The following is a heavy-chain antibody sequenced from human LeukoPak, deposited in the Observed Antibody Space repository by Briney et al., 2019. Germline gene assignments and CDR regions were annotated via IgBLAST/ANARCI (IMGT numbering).Heavy chain of an antibody. V-gene: IGHV3-30-3*01. CDR3: ASASGGVGWELLGWFDP. Sequence: PGGSLRLSCAASGFTFSSYAMHWVRQAPGKGLEWVAVISYDGSNKYYADSVKGRFTISRDNSKNTLYLQMNSLRAEDTAVYYCASASGGVGWELLGWFDPWGQGTLVTVSS. D-gene: IGHD1-26*01. J-gene: IGHJ5*02. CDR2: ISYDGSNK. CDR1: GFTFSSYA.